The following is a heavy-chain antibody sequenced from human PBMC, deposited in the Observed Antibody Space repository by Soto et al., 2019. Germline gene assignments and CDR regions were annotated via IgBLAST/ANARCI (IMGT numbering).Heavy chain of an antibody. CDR1: GYTFTSYY. CDR2: INPSGGST. CDR3: VAVAGSDDFDD. D-gene: IGHD6-19*01. V-gene: IGHV1-46*01. J-gene: IGHJ4*02. Sequence: ASVKVSCKASGYTFTSYYMHWVRQAPGQGLEWMGIINPSGGSTSYAQKFQGRVTMTRDTSTSTVYMELSSLRSEDTAVYYCVAVAGSDDFDDWAQGTLVTVSS.